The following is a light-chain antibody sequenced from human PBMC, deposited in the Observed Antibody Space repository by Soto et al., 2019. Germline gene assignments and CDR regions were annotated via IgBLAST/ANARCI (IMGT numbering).Light chain of an antibody. CDR1: QSVSSSY. CDR2: GAS. J-gene: IGKJ3*01. Sequence: EIVLTQSPGTLSLSPGERATLSCRASQSVSSSYLAWYQQKPGQAPRLLIYGASSRATGIPGRFSGSGSGTDFTLTISSLEAEDFAVYYCQQYVSSLTFCPATKVDI. CDR3: QQYVSSLT. V-gene: IGKV3-20*01.